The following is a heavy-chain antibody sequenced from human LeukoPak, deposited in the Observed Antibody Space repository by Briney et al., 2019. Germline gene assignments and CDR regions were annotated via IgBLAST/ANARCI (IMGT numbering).Heavy chain of an antibody. Sequence: RASETLSLTCTVSGGSISSYYWSWIRQPAGKGLEGLEWIGRIYTSGSTNYNPSLKSRVTMSVDTSKNQFSLKLTSVTAADTAVYYCARGAGSSWYYFDYWGQGTLVTVSS. CDR2: IYTSGST. CDR3: ARGAGSSWYYFDY. V-gene: IGHV4-4*07. CDR1: GGSISSYY. D-gene: IGHD6-13*01. J-gene: IGHJ4*02.